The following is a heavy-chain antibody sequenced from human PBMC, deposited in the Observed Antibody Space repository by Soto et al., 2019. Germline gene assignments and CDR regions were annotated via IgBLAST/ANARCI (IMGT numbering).Heavy chain of an antibody. V-gene: IGHV3-23*01. D-gene: IGHD5-12*01. CDR1: GFTFSSYA. CDR3: AKRAPIWRGYGAGDEDYYGMDV. Sequence: EVQLLESGGGLVQPGGSLRLSCAASGFTFSSYAMSWVRQAPGKGLEWVSAISGSGGSTYYAASVKGRFTISRDNSKKTLYLQMNSLRAEDTAVYYCAKRAPIWRGYGAGDEDYYGMDVWGQGTTVTVSS. J-gene: IGHJ6*02. CDR2: ISGSGGST.